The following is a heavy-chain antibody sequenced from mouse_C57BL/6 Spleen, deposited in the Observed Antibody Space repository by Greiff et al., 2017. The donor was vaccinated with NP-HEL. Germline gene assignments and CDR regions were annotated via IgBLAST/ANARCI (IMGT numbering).Heavy chain of an antibody. CDR2: IWRGGST. CDR1: GFSLTSYG. Sequence: VQLQQSGPGLVQPSQSLSITCTVSGFSLTSYGVHWVRQSPGKGLEWLGVIWRGGSTDYNAAFMSRLSITKDNSKSQVFFKMNSLQADDTAIYYCAKSHHYYGSSYGGAMDYWGQGTSVTVSS. J-gene: IGHJ4*01. CDR3: AKSHHYYGSSYGGAMDY. V-gene: IGHV2-5*01. D-gene: IGHD1-1*01.